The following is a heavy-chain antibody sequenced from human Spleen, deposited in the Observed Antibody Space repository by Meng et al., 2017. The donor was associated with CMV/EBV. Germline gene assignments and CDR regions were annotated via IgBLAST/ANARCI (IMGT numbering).Heavy chain of an antibody. Sequence: GGSLRLSCAASGFTLSNYEVNWVRQAPGKGLEWVANIKQDGSEKYYVDSVKGRFTISRDNSKNTLYLQMNSLRAEDTAVYYCAKDRYLEWFSMDVWGQGTTVTVSS. J-gene: IGHJ6*02. CDR3: AKDRYLEWFSMDV. CDR1: GFTLSNYE. V-gene: IGHV3-7*01. CDR2: IKQDGSEK. D-gene: IGHD3-3*01.